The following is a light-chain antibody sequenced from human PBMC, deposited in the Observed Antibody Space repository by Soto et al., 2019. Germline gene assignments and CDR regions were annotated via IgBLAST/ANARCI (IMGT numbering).Light chain of an antibody. J-gene: IGKJ4*01. CDR2: GAS. CDR3: QQYNIWPLT. V-gene: IGKV3-15*01. Sequence: EIVMTQSPATLSVSPGERATLSCRASQSVINNLAWYQQKPGQAPRLLIYGASTRATGMPARFSGSGSGTEFTLTISSLQSEDFAVYYCQQYNIWPLTFGGGTKVEIK. CDR1: QSVINN.